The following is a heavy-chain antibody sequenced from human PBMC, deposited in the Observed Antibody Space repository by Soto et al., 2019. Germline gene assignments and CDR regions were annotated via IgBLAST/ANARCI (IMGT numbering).Heavy chain of an antibody. CDR1: GGSISSYY. J-gene: IGHJ4*02. V-gene: IGHV4-34*01. CDR2: INHSGST. CDR3: ARGYLSLGTTGRRGYFDY. D-gene: IGHD4-4*01. Sequence: SETLSLTCTVSGGSISSYYWSWIRQPPGKGLEWIGEINHSGSTNYNPSLKSRVTISVDTSKNQFSLKLSSVTAADTAVYYCARGYLSLGTTGRRGYFDYWGQGTLVTVSS.